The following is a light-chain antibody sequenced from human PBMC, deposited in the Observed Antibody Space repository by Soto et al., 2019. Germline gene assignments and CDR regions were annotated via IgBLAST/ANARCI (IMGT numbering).Light chain of an antibody. V-gene: IGLV1-47*01. CDR1: SSNIGSHY. Sequence: QSVLTQPPSASGTPGQRVTISCSGSSSNIGSHYIYWYQHLPPTAPQLLIYRNNQRPSGVPDRFSGSKAGTSASVAISGLRSEEEADYYCAAWDDILGGVIFGGGTKLTVL. CDR3: AAWDDILGGVI. J-gene: IGLJ2*01. CDR2: RNN.